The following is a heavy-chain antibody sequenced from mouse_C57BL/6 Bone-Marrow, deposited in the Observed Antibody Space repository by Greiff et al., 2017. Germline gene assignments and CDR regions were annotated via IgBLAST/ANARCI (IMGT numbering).Heavy chain of an antibody. V-gene: IGHV5-17*01. J-gene: IGHJ1*03. D-gene: IGHD1-1*01. Sequence: EVMLVESGGGLVKPGGSLKLSCAASGFTFSDYGMHWVRQAPEKGLEWVAYISSGSSTIYYADTVKGRFTISRDNAKNTLFLQMTSLRSEDTAMYYCARAYYYGSSYDWYFDVWGTGTTVTVSS. CDR1: GFTFSDYG. CDR3: ARAYYYGSSYDWYFDV. CDR2: ISSGSSTI.